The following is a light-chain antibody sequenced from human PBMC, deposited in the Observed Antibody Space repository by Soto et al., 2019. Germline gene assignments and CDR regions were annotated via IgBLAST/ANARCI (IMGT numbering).Light chain of an antibody. V-gene: IGKV3-15*01. CDR1: QGLGTN. Sequence: EVVTTQSPATLSVSPGEIATLSCRASQGLGTNLAWYQQKPGQAPRLLIYAASTRATAVPARFTAGGSGTEFTLTISSLQSDDLAVYYCQQYDKWPRTFGQGTKVDIK. CDR3: QQYDKWPRT. J-gene: IGKJ1*01. CDR2: AAS.